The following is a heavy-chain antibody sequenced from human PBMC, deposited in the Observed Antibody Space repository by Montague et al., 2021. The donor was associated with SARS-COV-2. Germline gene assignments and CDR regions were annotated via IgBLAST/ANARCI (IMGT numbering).Heavy chain of an antibody. V-gene: IGHV3-23*01. CDR1: GFTFSTYA. CDR2: ISGSGDKP. CDR3: AKDLFCSGGDCYFYGMDL. D-gene: IGHD2-15*01. J-gene: IGHJ6*02. Sequence: SLRLSCAASGFTFSTYALSWVRRAPGKGLEWVSAISGSGDKPYYADSXXGRFTISRDNSKNTVSLQMNSLRVEDTAVYYCAKDLFCSGGDCYFYGMDLWGQGSTVTVSS.